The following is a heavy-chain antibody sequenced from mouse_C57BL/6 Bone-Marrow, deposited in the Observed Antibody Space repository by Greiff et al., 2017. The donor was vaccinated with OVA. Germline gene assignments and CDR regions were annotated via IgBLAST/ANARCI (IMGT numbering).Heavy chain of an antibody. CDR1: GYTFTDYE. Sequence: VQGVESGAELVRPGASVTLSCKASGYTFTDYEMHWVKQTPVHGLEWIGAIDPETGGTAYNQKFKGKAILTADKSSSTAYMELRSLTSEDSAVYYCTGREAYYYGSSPYYVDYWGQGTTLTVSS. CDR2: IDPETGGT. J-gene: IGHJ2*01. D-gene: IGHD1-1*01. CDR3: TGREAYYYGSSPYYVDY. V-gene: IGHV1-15*01.